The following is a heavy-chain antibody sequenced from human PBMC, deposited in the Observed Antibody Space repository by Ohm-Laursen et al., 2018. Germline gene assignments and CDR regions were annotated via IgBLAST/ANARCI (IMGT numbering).Heavy chain of an antibody. Sequence: GSLRLSCTASAFSLTASNMNWVRQAPGTGLEWVSYISDTGSHIYYAGSVRGRFTISRDNPKNSLFLQLSNVRAEDTAVYYCAMGWGYFPSWGQGTLVIVSS. CDR3: AMGWGYFPS. D-gene: IGHD3-16*01. V-gene: IGHV3-21*01. CDR1: AFSLTASN. CDR2: ISDTGSHI. J-gene: IGHJ1*01.